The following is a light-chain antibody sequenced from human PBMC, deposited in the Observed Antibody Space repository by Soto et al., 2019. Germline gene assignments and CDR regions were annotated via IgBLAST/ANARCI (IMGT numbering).Light chain of an antibody. Sequence: EIGLTHSPGTLSLSPGERATLSGRASQRGSNNYLAGYQQKPRQAPRLLIYCASNSATGIPHRFSGTWSGTDFTLTISRLEPEDFAVYYCQRYGSSGTFGQGTKLDMK. CDR2: CAS. CDR3: QRYGSSGT. CDR1: QRGSNNY. J-gene: IGKJ1*01. V-gene: IGKV3-20*01.